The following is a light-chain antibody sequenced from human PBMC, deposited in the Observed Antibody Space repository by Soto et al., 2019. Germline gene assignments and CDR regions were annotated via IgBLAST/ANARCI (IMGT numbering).Light chain of an antibody. CDR1: QSVSSN. CDR3: QQDNRRPT. J-gene: IGKJ1*01. V-gene: IGKV3-15*01. CDR2: GAS. Sequence: EVVVTQSKDTLSVSPGERDTLSCRASQSVSSNSAWYQQKPGHAPRLLIYGASTRATGIPARFSGSGSGTEFTLTISILPAEDFAVYCWQQDNRRPTFGQGTKVDI.